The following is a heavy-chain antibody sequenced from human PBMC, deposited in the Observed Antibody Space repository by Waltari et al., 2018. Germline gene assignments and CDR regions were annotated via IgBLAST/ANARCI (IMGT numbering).Heavy chain of an antibody. CDR3: ARHPEQLVGYWYFDL. Sequence: QVQLQESGPGLVKPSETLSLTCDVSGYSISSGYYWGWIRQPPGKGLEWIGSIYHSGITYQNPSLKSRLTISLDTSKNQFSLKLSSVTAADTAVFYCARHPEQLVGYWYFDLWGRGTLVTVSS. D-gene: IGHD6-6*01. CDR1: GYSISSGYY. J-gene: IGHJ2*01. CDR2: IYHSGIT. V-gene: IGHV4-38-2*01.